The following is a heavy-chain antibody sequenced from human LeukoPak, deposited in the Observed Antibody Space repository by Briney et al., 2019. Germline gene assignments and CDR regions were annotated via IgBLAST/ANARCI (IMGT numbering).Heavy chain of an antibody. Sequence: SETLSLTCTVSGGSISSYYWSWIRQPSGKGLEWIGYIYYSGSTNYNPSLKSRVTIPVDTSKNQFSLKLSSVTAADTAVYYCARAGYSYGLHFDYWGQGTLVTVSS. CDR1: GGSISSYY. CDR3: ARAGYSYGLHFDY. CDR2: IYYSGST. J-gene: IGHJ4*02. D-gene: IGHD5-18*01. V-gene: IGHV4-59*01.